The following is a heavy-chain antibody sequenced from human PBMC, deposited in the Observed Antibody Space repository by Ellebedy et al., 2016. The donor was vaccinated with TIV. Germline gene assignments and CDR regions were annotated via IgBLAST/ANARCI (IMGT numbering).Heavy chain of an antibody. Sequence: AASVKVSCKASGYTFMSYSIAWARQAPGQGLEWMGWVSGYNGNTNYAQKVQGRVTMTTDTSTHTAYMELRSLTSDDTAVYFCARTSRYAYRSSCDYWGQGTLVTVSS. CDR1: GYTFMSYS. CDR2: VSGYNGNT. CDR3: ARTSRYAYRSSCDY. J-gene: IGHJ4*02. V-gene: IGHV1-18*01. D-gene: IGHD6-13*01.